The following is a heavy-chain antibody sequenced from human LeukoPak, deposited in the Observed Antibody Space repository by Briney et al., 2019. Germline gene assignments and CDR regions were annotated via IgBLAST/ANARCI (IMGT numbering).Heavy chain of an antibody. CDR3: ARALNYYDSSGYYTAFDI. J-gene: IGHJ3*02. CDR2: IYTSGST. V-gene: IGHV4-4*07. Sequence: SETLSLTCTVSGGSISSYYWSWIRQPAGKGLEWIGRIYTSGSTNYNPSLKSRVTISVDTSKNQFSLKLSSVTAADTAVYYCARALNYYDSSGYYTAFDIWGQGTMVTVSS. D-gene: IGHD3-22*01. CDR1: GGSISSYY.